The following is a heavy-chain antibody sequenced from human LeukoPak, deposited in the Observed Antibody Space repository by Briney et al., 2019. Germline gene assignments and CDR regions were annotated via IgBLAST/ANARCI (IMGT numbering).Heavy chain of an antibody. Sequence: SVKVSCKASGGTFSSYAISWVRQAPGQGLEWMGGIIPIFGTANYAQKFQGRVTITADESTSTAYMELSSLRSEDTAVYYCAREPYDYAWGSYRDWGQGTLVTVSS. CDR1: GGTFSSYA. CDR3: AREPYDYAWGSYRD. D-gene: IGHD3-16*02. CDR2: IIPIFGTA. V-gene: IGHV1-69*13. J-gene: IGHJ4*02.